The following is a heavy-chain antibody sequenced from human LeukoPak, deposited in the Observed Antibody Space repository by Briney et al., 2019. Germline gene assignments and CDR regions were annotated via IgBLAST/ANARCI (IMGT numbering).Heavy chain of an antibody. D-gene: IGHD6-19*01. J-gene: IGHJ3*02. CDR1: GYSISSNNW. CDR3: ARNQAVAANRGAFDI. V-gene: IGHV4-28*01. CDR2: IYYSGST. Sequence: SETLSLTCAVSGYSISSNNWWAWIRQPPGKGLEWIGYIYYSGSTYYNPYNPSLTSRVTMSADTSKNQFSLKLDSVTEIDTAMYYCARNQAVAANRGAFDIWGQGTMVTVSS.